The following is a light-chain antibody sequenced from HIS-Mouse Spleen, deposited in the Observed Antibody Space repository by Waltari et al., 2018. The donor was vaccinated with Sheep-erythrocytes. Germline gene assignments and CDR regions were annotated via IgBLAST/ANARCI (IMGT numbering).Light chain of an antibody. V-gene: IGKV4-1*01. J-gene: IGKJ4*01. CDR3: QQYYSTLT. CDR2: WAS. CDR1: QSVLYSSNNKNY. Sequence: DIVMTQSPDSLAVSLGERANIKCKSSQSVLYSSNNKNYLAWYQQKPGQPPKLLIYWASTRESGVPDRFSGSGSGTDFTLTISSLQAEDVAVYYCQQYYSTLTFGGGTKVEIK.